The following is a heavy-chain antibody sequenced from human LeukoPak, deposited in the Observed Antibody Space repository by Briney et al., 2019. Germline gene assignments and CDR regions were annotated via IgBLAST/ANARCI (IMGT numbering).Heavy chain of an antibody. J-gene: IGHJ2*01. D-gene: IGHD6-6*01. Sequence: SETLSLTCTVSGGSISSYYWSWIRQPPGKGLEWIGYIYYSGSTNYNPSLKSRVTISVDTSKNQFSLKLSSVTAADTAVYYCARQGSSSRDWYSDPWGRGTLVTVSS. CDR1: GGSISSYY. V-gene: IGHV4-59*08. CDR3: ARQGSSSRDWYSDP. CDR2: IYYSGST.